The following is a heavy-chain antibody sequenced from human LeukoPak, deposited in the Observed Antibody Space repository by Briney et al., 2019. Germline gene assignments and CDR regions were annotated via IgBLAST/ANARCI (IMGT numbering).Heavy chain of an antibody. CDR1: GGSISSSSYY. J-gene: IGHJ4*02. CDR3: ARSTAGPPSPYYFDY. CDR2: IYYSGST. D-gene: IGHD6-13*01. V-gene: IGHV4-39*07. Sequence: SETLSLTCTVSGGSISSSSYYWGWIRQPPGKGLEWIGSIYYSGSTYYNPSLKSRVTVSVDTSKNQFSLKLSSVTAADTAVYYCARSTAGPPSPYYFDYWGQGTLVTVSS.